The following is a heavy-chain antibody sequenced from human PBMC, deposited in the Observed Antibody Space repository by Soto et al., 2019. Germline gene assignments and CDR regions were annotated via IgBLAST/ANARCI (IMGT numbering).Heavy chain of an antibody. J-gene: IGHJ4*02. Sequence: QVQLQESGPGLVKPSETLSLTCTVSGGSISRYYWSWIRQPPGKGLEWIGYIYYSGSTNYNPSLKSRVTISVDTSKNQFSLKLSSVTAADTAVYYCARGHNFDYWGQGTLVTVSS. V-gene: IGHV4-59*01. CDR3: ARGHNFDY. CDR2: IYYSGST. CDR1: GGSISRYY.